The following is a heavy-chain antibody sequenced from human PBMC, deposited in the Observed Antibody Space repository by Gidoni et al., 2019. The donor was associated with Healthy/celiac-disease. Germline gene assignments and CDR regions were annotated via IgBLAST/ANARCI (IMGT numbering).Heavy chain of an antibody. J-gene: IGHJ6*03. CDR1: GDTFTGYY. CDR3: ARGWAAAGSMDV. Sequence: QVQLVQSGAEVKKPGASVMVSCKASGDTFTGYYMHWVRQAPGQGLEWMGWINPNRGGTKYAQKFQGWVTMTRDTSISTAYMELSRLRSDDTAVYYCARGWAAAGSMDVWGKGTTVTVSS. CDR2: INPNRGGT. D-gene: IGHD6-13*01. V-gene: IGHV1-2*04.